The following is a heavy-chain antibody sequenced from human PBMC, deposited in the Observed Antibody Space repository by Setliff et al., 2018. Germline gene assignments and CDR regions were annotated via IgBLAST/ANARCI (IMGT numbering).Heavy chain of an antibody. D-gene: IGHD6-25*01. CDR1: GFTFSSYR. CDR3: ARSPANGGHDAFDI. Sequence: SCAASGFTFSSYRMHWVRQAPGKGLEWVAVIWDDGGNKYHADSVKGRFTISRDNSKNTLYLQMNSLRPEDTAVYYCARSPANGGHDAFDIWGQGTMVTVSS. J-gene: IGHJ3*02. CDR2: IWDDGGNK. V-gene: IGHV3-33*08.